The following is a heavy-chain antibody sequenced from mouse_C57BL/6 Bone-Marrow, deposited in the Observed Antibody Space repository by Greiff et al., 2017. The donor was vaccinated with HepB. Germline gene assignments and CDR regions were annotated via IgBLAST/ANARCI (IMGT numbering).Heavy chain of an antibody. CDR1: GFTFSSYA. CDR3: TREGRWLLPFAY. Sequence: EVMLVESGEGLVKPGGSLKLSCAASGFTFSSYAMSWVRQTPEKRLEWVAYISSGGDYIYYADTVKGRFTISRDNARNTLYLQMSSLKSEDTAMYYCTREGRWLLPFAYWGQGTLVTVSA. D-gene: IGHD2-3*01. J-gene: IGHJ3*01. V-gene: IGHV5-9-1*02. CDR2: ISSGGDYI.